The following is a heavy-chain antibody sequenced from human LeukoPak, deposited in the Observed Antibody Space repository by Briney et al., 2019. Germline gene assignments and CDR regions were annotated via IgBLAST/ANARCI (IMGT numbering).Heavy chain of an antibody. CDR2: INPNSGGT. CDR3: ARDEGILVTAKYYFDY. V-gene: IGHV1-2*02. CDR1: GYTFTGYY. J-gene: IGHJ4*02. D-gene: IGHD3-9*01. Sequence: ASVKVSCKASGYTFTGYYMHWVRQAPGQGLEWMGWINPNSGGTNYAQKFQGRVTMTRDTSISTAYMELSRLRSDDTAVYYCARDEGILVTAKYYFDYWGQGTLVTVSS.